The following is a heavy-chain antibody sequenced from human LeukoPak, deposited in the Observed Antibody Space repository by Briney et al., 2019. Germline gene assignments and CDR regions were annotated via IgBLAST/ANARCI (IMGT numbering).Heavy chain of an antibody. D-gene: IGHD3-16*02. Sequence: GGSLRLSCAASGFTSSSYWMSWVRQTPGRGLEGVAYIKQDGSERYYVDSVKGRFTISRDNAKNSLYLQMNSLRAEDTAVYYCARDIEALDIWGQGTMVSVSS. J-gene: IGHJ3*02. V-gene: IGHV3-7*01. CDR3: ARDIEALDI. CDR2: IKQDGSER. CDR1: GFTSSSYW.